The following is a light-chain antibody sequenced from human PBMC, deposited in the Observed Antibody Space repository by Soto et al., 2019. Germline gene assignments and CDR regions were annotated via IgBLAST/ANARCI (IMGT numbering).Light chain of an antibody. CDR2: GAS. Sequence: EIVMTQSPATLSVSPGERVTLSCRASESVSSNLAWYQQKPGQAPRLLFYGASTRATGIPARFSGSGSGTEFTLTISSLQSEDFAVYYCQQYNNPITFGQGTRLEIK. J-gene: IGKJ5*01. CDR3: QQYNNPIT. CDR1: ESVSSN. V-gene: IGKV3-15*01.